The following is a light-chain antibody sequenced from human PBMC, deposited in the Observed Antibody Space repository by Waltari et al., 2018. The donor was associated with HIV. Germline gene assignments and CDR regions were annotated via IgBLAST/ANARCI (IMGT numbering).Light chain of an antibody. J-gene: IGLJ3*02. CDR2: RNV. CDR1: RTNIGAGSD. V-gene: IGLV1-40*01. Sequence: QSVLTQPPSVSGAPGQRVTISCTGSRTNIGAGSDVHWYQQLPGTAPKLLIFRNVNRPSGVPDRFSGSKSGTSASLAITGLQAEDEADFYCQSYDTSLGGWVFGGGTKLTVL. CDR3: QSYDTSLGGWV.